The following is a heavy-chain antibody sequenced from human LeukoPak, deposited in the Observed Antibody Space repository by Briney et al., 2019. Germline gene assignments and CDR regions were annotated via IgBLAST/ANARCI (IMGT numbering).Heavy chain of an antibody. D-gene: IGHD3-3*01. V-gene: IGHV1-46*01. CDR2: TNPSGGST. J-gene: IGHJ4*02. CDR3: ARDFRFLDDY. CDR1: GYTFTSYY. Sequence: ASVKVSCKASGYTFTSYYMHWVRQAPGQGLEWMGITNPSGGSTSYAQKFQGRVTMTRDMSTSTVYMELSSLRAEDTAVYYCARDFRFLDDYWGQGTLVTVSS.